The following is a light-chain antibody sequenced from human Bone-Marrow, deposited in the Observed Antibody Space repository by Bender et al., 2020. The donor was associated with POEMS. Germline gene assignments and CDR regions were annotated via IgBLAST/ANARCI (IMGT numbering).Light chain of an antibody. V-gene: IGLV3-21*04. CDR2: YDS. CDR3: QVWDSTSDQVV. CDR1: DIGSKS. J-gene: IGLJ2*01. Sequence: SDVLAQPPSVSVAPGKTARITCGANDIGSKSVFWYQQRPGQAPVLVMSYDSDRSAGIPERFSGSNSEDTATLTITRVEAGDEADYYCQVWDSTSDQVVFGGGTKLTVL.